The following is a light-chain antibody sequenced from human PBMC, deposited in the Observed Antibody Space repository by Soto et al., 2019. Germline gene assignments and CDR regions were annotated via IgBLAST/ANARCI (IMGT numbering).Light chain of an antibody. V-gene: IGKV3-15*01. CDR2: GAS. CDR3: RQYNKWTQT. Sequence: EVVMTLAPTTLSVSPGERATLSCRASQTINNNVAWYQLKDGQVPRLVIYGASTRATDIPARFSGSGSGTEFTHTISSLQSEDFAEYHCRQYNKWTQTFGKGTKVDIK. CDR1: QTINNN. J-gene: IGKJ1*01.